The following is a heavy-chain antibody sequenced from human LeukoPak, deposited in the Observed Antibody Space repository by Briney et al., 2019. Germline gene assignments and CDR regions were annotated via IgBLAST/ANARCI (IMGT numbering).Heavy chain of an antibody. Sequence: GGSLRLSCAASGFTFDDYAMHWVRQAPGKGLEWVSLISGDGGSTYYADSVKGRFTISSDNSKNSLYLQMNSLRTEDTALYYCAKDLTSRKVPAAMELDYWGQGTLVTVSS. V-gene: IGHV3-43*02. CDR3: AKDLTSRKVPAAMELDY. D-gene: IGHD2-2*01. CDR1: GFTFDDYA. J-gene: IGHJ4*02. CDR2: ISGDGGST.